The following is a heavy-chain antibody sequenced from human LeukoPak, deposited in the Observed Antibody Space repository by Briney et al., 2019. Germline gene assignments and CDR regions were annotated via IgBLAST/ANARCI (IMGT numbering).Heavy chain of an antibody. J-gene: IGHJ4*02. D-gene: IGHD1-26*01. CDR2: MNPNSGNT. V-gene: IGHV1-8*02. CDR3: ARGLNSRGRYFDY. CDR1: GYTFTSYG. Sequence: ASVKVSCKASGYTFTSYGISWVRQATGQGLEWMGWMNPNSGNTGYAQKFQGRVTMTRNTSISTAYMELSSLRSEDTAVYYCARGLNSRGRYFDYWGQGTLVTVSS.